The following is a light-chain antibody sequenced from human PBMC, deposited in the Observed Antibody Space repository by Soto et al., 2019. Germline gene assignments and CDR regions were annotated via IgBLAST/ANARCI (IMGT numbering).Light chain of an antibody. CDR2: GNS. J-gene: IGLJ2*01. CDR1: SSNIGAGYD. V-gene: IGLV1-40*01. CDR3: QSYDSSLSGVV. Sequence: QSVLTQPPSVSGAPRQRVTISCTGSSSNIGAGYDVHWYQQLPGTAPKLVIYGNSNRPSGVPDRFSGSKSGTSASLAITGLQAEDEADYYCQSYDSSLSGVVFGGGTQLTVL.